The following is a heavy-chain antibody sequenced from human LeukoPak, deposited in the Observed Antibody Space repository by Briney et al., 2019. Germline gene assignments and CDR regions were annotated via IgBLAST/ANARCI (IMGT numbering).Heavy chain of an antibody. CDR1: GGSISSGGYS. CDR2: IYHSGST. D-gene: IGHD3-22*01. Sequence: SETLSLTCAVSGGSISSGGYSWIWIRQPPGKGLEWIGYIYHSGSTYYNPSLKSRVTISVDRSKNQFSLKLSSVTAADTAVYYCARLYYYDSSGYYMDYWGQGTLVTVSS. V-gene: IGHV4-30-2*01. J-gene: IGHJ4*02. CDR3: ARLYYYDSSGYYMDY.